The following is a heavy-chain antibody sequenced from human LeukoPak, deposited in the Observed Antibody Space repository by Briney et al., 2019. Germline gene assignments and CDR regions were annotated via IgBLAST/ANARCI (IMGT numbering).Heavy chain of an antibody. CDR3: AKSLVVPAAMPLYYYYGMGV. J-gene: IGHJ6*02. D-gene: IGHD2-2*01. CDR2: IRYDGSNK. CDR1: GFTFSSYG. V-gene: IGHV3-30*02. Sequence: PGGSLRLSCAASGFTFSSYGMHWVRQAPGKGLEWVAFIRYDGSNKYYADSVKGRFTISRDNSKNTLYLQMNSLRAEDTAVYYCAKSLVVPAAMPLYYYYGMGVWGQGTTVTVSS.